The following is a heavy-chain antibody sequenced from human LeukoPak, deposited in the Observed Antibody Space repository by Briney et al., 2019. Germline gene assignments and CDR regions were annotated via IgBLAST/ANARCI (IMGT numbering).Heavy chain of an antibody. D-gene: IGHD2-2*01. CDR2: INPNSGGT. J-gene: IGHJ4*02. CDR1: GYTFTGYY. V-gene: IGHV1-2*02. CDR3: ARETVYCSSTSCNWFDY. Sequence: ASVKVSCKASGYTFTGYYMHWVRQAPGQGLEWMGWINPNSGGTNYAQKFQGRVTMTRDTSISTAYMELSRLRSDDTAVYYCARETVYCSSTSCNWFDYWGQGTLVTVSS.